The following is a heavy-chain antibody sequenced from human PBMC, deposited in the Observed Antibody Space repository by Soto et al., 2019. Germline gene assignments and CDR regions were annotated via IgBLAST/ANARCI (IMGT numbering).Heavy chain of an antibody. CDR3: AKDSYGSGTDYFYGMDV. Sequence: GSLLPPCSASGFSFSSYAMSWVRQAPGKGLEWVSFMSAGGGSTFHADSVKVRFTISRDNSKNTLYLQMNSLRAEDTAVYYCAKDSYGSGTDYFYGMDVRGQGTKVTVYS. V-gene: IGHV3-23*01. CDR1: GFSFSSYA. CDR2: MSAGGGST. D-gene: IGHD3-10*01. J-gene: IGHJ6*02.